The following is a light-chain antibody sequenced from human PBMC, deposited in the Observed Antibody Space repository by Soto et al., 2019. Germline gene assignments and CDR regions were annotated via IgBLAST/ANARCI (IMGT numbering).Light chain of an antibody. J-gene: IGKJ2*02. CDR3: QQYGSSRRT. Sequence: EIVLTQSPGTLSLSPGERATLSCRASQSVSSSYLAWYQHKPGQAPRLLIYGASSRATGIPDRFSDSGPGTDLTLTISRLEPEDFAVYYCQQYGSSRRTFGRGTKLEIK. CDR1: QSVSSSY. CDR2: GAS. V-gene: IGKV3-20*01.